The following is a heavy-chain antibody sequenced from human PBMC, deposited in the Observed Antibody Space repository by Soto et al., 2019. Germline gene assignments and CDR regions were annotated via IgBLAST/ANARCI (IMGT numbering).Heavy chain of an antibody. V-gene: IGHV3-23*01. CDR2: ISGSGGST. CDR1: GFTFSSNA. Sequence: GGSLRLSCAASGFTFSSNAMSWVRQAPGKGLEWVSAISGSGGSTYYADSVKGRFTISRDNSKNTLYLQMNSLRAEDTAVYYCAKDHIVVVVAATRFWFDPWGQGTLVTVSS. CDR3: AKDHIVVVVAATRFWFDP. D-gene: IGHD2-15*01. J-gene: IGHJ5*02.